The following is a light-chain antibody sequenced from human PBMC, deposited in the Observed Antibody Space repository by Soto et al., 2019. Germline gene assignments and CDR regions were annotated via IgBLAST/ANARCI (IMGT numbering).Light chain of an antibody. CDR3: QHLNSYSLT. CDR2: AAS. V-gene: IGKV1-9*01. J-gene: IGKJ3*01. Sequence: IQLTQSPSSLSASVGDRVTITCRASQGISSYLAWYQQKPGTAPKLLIYAASTLQTGVPSRFSGSGSGTDFTLTISSLQPEDFASYYCQHLNSYSLTFGPGTKVDIK. CDR1: QGISSY.